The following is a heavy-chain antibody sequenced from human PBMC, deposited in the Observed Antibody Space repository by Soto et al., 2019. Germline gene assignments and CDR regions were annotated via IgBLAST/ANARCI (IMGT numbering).Heavy chain of an antibody. CDR1: GYTFTSYA. V-gene: IGHV1-3*01. D-gene: IGHD1-26*01. J-gene: IGHJ4*02. CDR2: INAGNGNK. Sequence: ASAKVSCNASGYTFTSYAMDWVRHAPGQRLEWIGWINAGNGNKKNPQKFQGRLTMTRDKSISTDYMAMSRMRSDHTAVYYCARGHSGSYQTFDYWGQGTLVTVSS. CDR3: ARGHSGSYQTFDY.